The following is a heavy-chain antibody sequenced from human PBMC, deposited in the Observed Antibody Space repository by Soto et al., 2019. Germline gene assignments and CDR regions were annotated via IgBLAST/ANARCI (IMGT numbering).Heavy chain of an antibody. CDR3: ARLAVMDV. CDR1: GASITTENIY. J-gene: IGHJ6*02. D-gene: IGHD6-19*01. V-gene: IGHV4-39*01. CDR2: IYYIGRT. Sequence: PSETLSLTCSVSGASITTENIYWGWIRQPPGKGLEWIASIYYIGRTKYNPSLQSRASISVDTSRNEISLRVTSVTAADTAVYYCARLAVMDVWGQGTTVTVSS.